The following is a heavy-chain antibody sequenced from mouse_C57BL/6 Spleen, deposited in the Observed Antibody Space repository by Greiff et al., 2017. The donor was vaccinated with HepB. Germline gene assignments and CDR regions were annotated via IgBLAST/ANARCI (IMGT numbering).Heavy chain of an antibody. CDR1: GFTFSSYG. J-gene: IGHJ2*01. D-gene: IGHD3-3*01. V-gene: IGHV5-6*01. CDR2: ISSGGSYT. Sequence: EVKLVESGGDLVKPGGSLKLSCAASGFTFSSYGMSWVRQTPDKRLEWVATISSGGSYTYYPDSVKGRFTISRDNAKNTLYLQMSSLKSEDTAMYYCARHEGRDYFDYWGQGTTLTVSS. CDR3: ARHEGRDYFDY.